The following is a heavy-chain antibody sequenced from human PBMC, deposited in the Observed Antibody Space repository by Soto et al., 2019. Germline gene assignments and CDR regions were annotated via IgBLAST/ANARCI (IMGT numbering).Heavy chain of an antibody. Sequence: GGSLRLSCAASGFTFDDYAMHWVRQAPGKGLEWVSGISWNSGSIGYADSVKGRFTISRDNAKNSLYLQMNSLRAEDTALYYCAKGQTSYYYGSGSYYNGNDYWGQGTLVTVSS. J-gene: IGHJ4*02. CDR3: AKGQTSYYYGSGSYYNGNDY. CDR2: ISWNSGSI. V-gene: IGHV3-9*01. D-gene: IGHD3-10*01. CDR1: GFTFDDYA.